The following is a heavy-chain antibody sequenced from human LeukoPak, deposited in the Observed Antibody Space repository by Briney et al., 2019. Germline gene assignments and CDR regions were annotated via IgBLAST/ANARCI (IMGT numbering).Heavy chain of an antibody. V-gene: IGHV4-34*01. CDR2: INHSGST. Sequence: PSETLSLTCAVYGGSFSGYYWSWIRQPPGKGLEWIGEINHSGSTNYNPSLKSRVTMSVDTSKNQFSLKVKSVTAADTAVYYCARAEGYHLPLDWGQGTLVTVSS. J-gene: IGHJ4*02. D-gene: IGHD2-2*01. CDR3: ARAEGYHLPLD. CDR1: GGSFSGYY.